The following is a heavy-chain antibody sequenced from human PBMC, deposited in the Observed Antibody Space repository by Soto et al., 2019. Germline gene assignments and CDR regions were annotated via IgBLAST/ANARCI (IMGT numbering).Heavy chain of an antibody. V-gene: IGHV3-30*18. CDR2: ISFDGNDK. J-gene: IGHJ4*02. D-gene: IGHD2-21*02. CDR1: GFTFSYNG. CDR3: AKPRGGDSGGAFDY. Sequence: GGSLRLSCAASGFTFSYNGMHWVRQAPGKGLEWVALISFDGNDKHYADSVKGRFSISRDNFNNTLFLQLNSLRDEDTAIYYCAKPRGGDSGGAFDYWGLETLVTVSS.